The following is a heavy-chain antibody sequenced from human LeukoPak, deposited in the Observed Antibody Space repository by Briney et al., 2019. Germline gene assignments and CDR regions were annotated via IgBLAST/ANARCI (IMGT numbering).Heavy chain of an antibody. J-gene: IGHJ3*02. CDR3: ARDFGDYYDSSGDAFDI. CDR1: GGSISSGDYY. Sequence: PSETLSLTCTVSGGSISSGDYYWSWIRQPPGKGPEWIGYIYYSGSTYYNPSLKSRVTISVDTSKNQFSLKLSSVTAADTAVYYCARDFGDYYDSSGDAFDIWGQGTMVTVSS. CDR2: IYYSGST. D-gene: IGHD3-22*01. V-gene: IGHV4-30-4*01.